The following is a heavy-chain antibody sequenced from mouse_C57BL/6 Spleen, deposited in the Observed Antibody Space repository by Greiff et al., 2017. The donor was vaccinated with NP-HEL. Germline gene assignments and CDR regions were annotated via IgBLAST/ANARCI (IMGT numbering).Heavy chain of an antibody. CDR2: IYPGDGDT. D-gene: IGHD2-4*01. Sequence: QVQLQQSGPELVKPGASVKISCKASGYAFSSSWMNWVKQRPGKGLEWIGRIYPGDGDTNYNGKFKGKATLTADKSSSTAYMQLSSLTSEDSAVYFCDPTIYYDYGGYFDVWGTGTTVTVSS. V-gene: IGHV1-82*01. J-gene: IGHJ1*03. CDR3: DPTIYYDYGGYFDV. CDR1: GYAFSSSW.